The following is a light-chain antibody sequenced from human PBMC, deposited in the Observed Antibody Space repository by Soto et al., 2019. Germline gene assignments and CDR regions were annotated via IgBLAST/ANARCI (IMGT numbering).Light chain of an antibody. J-gene: IGKJ2*01. Sequence: DIVMTQSPDSLAVSLGESATINCKSSQSVLNTSNNKNSLGWYQQTQGQPTKLLIYWASTREFGVPDRFSGSGSGTDFTLTISNLQAEDVAVYYCQPYYSAPYTFGPGNKLEIK. CDR3: QPYYSAPYT. V-gene: IGKV4-1*01. CDR1: QSVLNTSNNKNS. CDR2: WAS.